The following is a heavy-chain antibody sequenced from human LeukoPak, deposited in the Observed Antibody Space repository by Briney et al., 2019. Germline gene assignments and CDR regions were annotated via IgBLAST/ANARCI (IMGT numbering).Heavy chain of an antibody. CDR1: GGSISSYY. J-gene: IGHJ4*02. CDR3: ARAVANWVYYFDY. CDR2: IYYSGST. V-gene: IGHV4-59*01. D-gene: IGHD7-27*01. Sequence: SETLSLTSTVSGGSISSYYWSWIRQPPRKGLEWIGYIYYSGSTNYNPSLKSRVTISVDTSKNQFSLKLSSVTAADTAVYYCARAVANWVYYFDYWGQGTLVTVSS.